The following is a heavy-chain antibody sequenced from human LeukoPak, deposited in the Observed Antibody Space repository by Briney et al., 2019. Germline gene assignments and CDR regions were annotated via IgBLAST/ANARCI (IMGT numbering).Heavy chain of an antibody. CDR2: ISSSGSTI. V-gene: IGHV3-48*03. CDR3: ARDLSSSWVSAGGYGMDV. D-gene: IGHD6-13*01. Sequence: GGSLRLSCTASGFTFSSYEMNWVRQAPGKGLEWVSYISSSGSTIYYADSVKGRFTISRDNAKNSLYLQMNSLRAEDTAVYYCARDLSSSWVSAGGYGMDVWGQGTTVTVSS. J-gene: IGHJ6*02. CDR1: GFTFSSYE.